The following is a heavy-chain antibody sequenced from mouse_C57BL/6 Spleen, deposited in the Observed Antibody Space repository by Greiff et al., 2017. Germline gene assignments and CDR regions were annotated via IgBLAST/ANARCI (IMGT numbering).Heavy chain of an antibody. CDR3: ARGDDYDSYAIDY. J-gene: IGHJ4*01. CDR2: ISYDGSN. D-gene: IGHD2-4*01. V-gene: IGHV3-6*01. CDR1: GYSITSGYY. Sequence: EVQLQESGPGLVKPSQSLSLTCSVTGYSITSGYYWNWIRQFPGNKLEWMGYISYDGSNNYNPSLKNRISITRDTSKNQFFLKLNSVTTEDTATYYCARGDDYDSYAIDYWGQGASLTVSS.